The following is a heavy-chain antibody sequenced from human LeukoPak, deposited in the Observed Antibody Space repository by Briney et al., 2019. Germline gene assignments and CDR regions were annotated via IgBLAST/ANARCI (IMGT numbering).Heavy chain of an antibody. CDR3: ARRGACSGTSCNLDY. J-gene: IGHJ4*02. CDR1: GYTLTELS. Sequence: ASVKVSCKVSGYTLTELSMHWVRQAPGKGLEWMGGFDPEDGETIYAQKFQGRVTMTRDTSTSTVYLELSSLRSEDTAVYYCARRGACSGTSCNLDYWGQGTLVTVSS. CDR2: FDPEDGET. D-gene: IGHD2-2*01. V-gene: IGHV1-24*01.